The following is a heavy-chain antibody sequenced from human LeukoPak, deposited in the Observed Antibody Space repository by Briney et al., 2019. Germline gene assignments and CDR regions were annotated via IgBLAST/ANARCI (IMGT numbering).Heavy chain of an antibody. CDR2: INHSGST. J-gene: IGHJ4*02. CDR3: ARGLLSEDY. CDR1: GGSFRGYY. V-gene: IGHV4-34*01. Sequence: SETLSLTCAVYGGSFRGYYWSWIRQPPGKGLEWIGEINHSGSTNYNPSLKSRVTISVDTSKNQFSLKLSSVTAADTAVYYFARGLLSEDYWGQGTLVTVFS.